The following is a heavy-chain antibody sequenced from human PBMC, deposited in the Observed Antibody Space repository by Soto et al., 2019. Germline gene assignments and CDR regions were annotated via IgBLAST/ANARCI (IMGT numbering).Heavy chain of an antibody. CDR1: GFTLSMSA. Sequence: EVQLMESGGGLVQPGGSLRLSCASSGFTLSMSAVNWVRQAPGKGLEWVSYISDSGDRTYYADSVKGPFTISRDRSKNTGSLQMDSLSAEVTAVYYCAKDRGFIVKAGDAFDVWGQGTKVTVSA. J-gene: IGHJ3*01. CDR3: AKDRGFIVKAGDAFDV. CDR2: ISDSGDRT. V-gene: IGHV3-23*01. D-gene: IGHD3-16*02.